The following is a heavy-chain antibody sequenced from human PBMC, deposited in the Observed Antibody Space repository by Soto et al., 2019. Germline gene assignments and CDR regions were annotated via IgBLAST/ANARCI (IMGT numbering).Heavy chain of an antibody. Sequence: QVQFVQSGAELKKPGASVKVSCKATGYTFTNYAMHWVRQAPGQRLEWMGWINAGNGNTKYSQKFQGRVTITRDTSARTAYVELTSLRSDDTAVYYCARAGYCSSTSCSDAFDISGQGTLVTVSS. J-gene: IGHJ3*02. CDR2: INAGNGNT. V-gene: IGHV1-3*01. D-gene: IGHD2-2*01. CDR3: ARAGYCSSTSCSDAFDI. CDR1: GYTFTNYA.